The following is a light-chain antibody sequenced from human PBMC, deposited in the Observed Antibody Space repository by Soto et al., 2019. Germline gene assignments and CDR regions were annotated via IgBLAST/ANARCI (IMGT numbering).Light chain of an antibody. Sequence: QPVLTQPPSASGTPGQRVTISCSGSSSNIESNYVYWYQQLPGTAPKLLIYRNNQWPSGVPDRFSGSKSGTSASLAISGLRSEDEADYYCAAWDDSLSGVLFGGGTKLTVL. CDR3: AAWDDSLSGVL. J-gene: IGLJ2*01. CDR2: RNN. V-gene: IGLV1-47*01. CDR1: SSNIESNY.